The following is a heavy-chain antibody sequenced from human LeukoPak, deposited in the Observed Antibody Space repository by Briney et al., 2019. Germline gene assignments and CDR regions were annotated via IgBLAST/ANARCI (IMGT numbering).Heavy chain of an antibody. Sequence: EASVKVSCKASGGTFSSYAISWVRQAPGQGLEWMGGITPIFGTANYAQKFQGRVTITADESTSTAYMELSSLRSEDTAVYYCARDQGSSGWYQGGFDPWGQGTLVTVSS. J-gene: IGHJ5*02. CDR3: ARDQGSSGWYQGGFDP. D-gene: IGHD6-19*01. V-gene: IGHV1-69*01. CDR2: ITPIFGTA. CDR1: GGTFSSYA.